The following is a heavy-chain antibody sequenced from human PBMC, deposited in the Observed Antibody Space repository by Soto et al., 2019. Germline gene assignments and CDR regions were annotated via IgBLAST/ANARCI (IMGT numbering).Heavy chain of an antibody. V-gene: IGHV3-74*01. J-gene: IGHJ5*02. Sequence: EVQLVESGGGLVQPGESLRLSCAASGFTFSSYWMHWVRQAPGKGLVWVSHINSDGSTTSYADSVKGRFTISRDNAKNTQYLQMNSLRAEDTAVYYCARVLTGSWNWFDPWGQGTLVTVSS. CDR1: GFTFSSYW. CDR3: ARVLTGSWNWFDP. CDR2: INSDGSTT. D-gene: IGHD6-13*01.